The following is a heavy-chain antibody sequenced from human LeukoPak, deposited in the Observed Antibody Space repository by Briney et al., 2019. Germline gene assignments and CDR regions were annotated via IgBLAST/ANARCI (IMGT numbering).Heavy chain of an antibody. CDR2: ISNSGIYI. CDR3: AKHMTPESTTPYYYGMDV. J-gene: IGHJ6*02. CDR1: GFIFSSYS. Sequence: KPGGSLRLSCAASGFIFSSYSMNWVRQAPGKGLEWVSSISNSGIYIYYADSVKGRFTMSRDNGKNSLFLQMNSLRAEDTAVYFCAKHMTPESTTPYYYGMDVWGQGTTVTVSS. D-gene: IGHD2-15*01. V-gene: IGHV3-21*01.